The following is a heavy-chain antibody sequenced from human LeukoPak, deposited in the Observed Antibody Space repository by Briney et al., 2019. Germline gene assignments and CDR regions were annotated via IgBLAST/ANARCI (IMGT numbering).Heavy chain of an antibody. CDR1: GFSLSTRGVG. CDR2: ISWDGDK. D-gene: IGHD3-10*01. V-gene: IGHV2-5*02. Sequence: SGPTLVNPPQTLTLTCTFSGFSLSTRGVGVGWIRQPPGKALEWLALISWDGDKRYSPSLESSLTITKDTSKNQVVLTMTNMDPVDTATYYCAHRRRSSGSGNWFDPWGQGTLVTVSS. CDR3: AHRRRSSGSGNWFDP. J-gene: IGHJ5*02.